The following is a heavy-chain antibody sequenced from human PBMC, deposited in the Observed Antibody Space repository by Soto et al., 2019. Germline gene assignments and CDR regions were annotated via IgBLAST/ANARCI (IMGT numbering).Heavy chain of an antibody. CDR3: ARRYGRAFDF. CDR1: GGSISSGGYY. CDR2: IYYSGST. Sequence: PSETLSLTCTVSGGSISSGGYYWSWIRQHPGKGLEWIGYIYYSGSTYYNPSLKSRVTISVDTSKNQFSLKPSSVTAADTAVYYCARRYGRAFDFWGQGTLVTVSS. J-gene: IGHJ4*02. D-gene: IGHD1-1*01. V-gene: IGHV4-31*03.